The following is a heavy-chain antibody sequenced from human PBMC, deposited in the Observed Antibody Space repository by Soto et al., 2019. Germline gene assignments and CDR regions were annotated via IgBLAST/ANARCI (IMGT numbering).Heavy chain of an antibody. CDR2: IYYSGST. CDR3: ARVLLPGIAVAGTVWFDT. V-gene: IGHV4-31*03. D-gene: IGHD6-19*01. CDR1: GGSISSGGYY. Sequence: PSEALSLTCTVSGGSISSGGYYWSWIRQHPGRGLEWIGYIYYSGSTYYNPSLKSRVTISVDTSKNQFSLKLSSVTAADTAVYYCARVLLPGIAVAGTVWFDTWGQGTLVTVSS. J-gene: IGHJ5*02.